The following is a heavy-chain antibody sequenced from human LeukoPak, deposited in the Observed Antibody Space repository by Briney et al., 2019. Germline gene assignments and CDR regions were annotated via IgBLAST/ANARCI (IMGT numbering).Heavy chain of an antibody. V-gene: IGHV1-2*02. J-gene: IGHJ4*02. D-gene: IGHD1-14*01. CDR3: ASFNPRADY. CDR2: LNPDSGDT. CDR1: GYTFTSYY. Sequence: GASVKVSCKASGYTFTSYYLHWVRQAPGQGLEWMGSLNPDSGDTNYAQKFQGRVTMTRDTSISTAYMELLTLTSDDTAVYFCASFNPRADYWGQGTLVTVSS.